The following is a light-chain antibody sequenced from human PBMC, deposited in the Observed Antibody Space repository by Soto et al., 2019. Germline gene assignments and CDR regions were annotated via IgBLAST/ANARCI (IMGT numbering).Light chain of an antibody. CDR2: SNN. CDR3: AAWDDSLNGHVV. Sequence: QSVLNQPPSASGTPGQRVTISCSGSSSNIGSNTVNWYQQLPGTAPKFLIYSNNQRPSGVPDRFSGSKSGTSASLAISGLQSEDEADYYCAAWDDSLNGHVVFGGGTQLTVL. J-gene: IGLJ2*01. V-gene: IGLV1-44*01. CDR1: SSNIGSNT.